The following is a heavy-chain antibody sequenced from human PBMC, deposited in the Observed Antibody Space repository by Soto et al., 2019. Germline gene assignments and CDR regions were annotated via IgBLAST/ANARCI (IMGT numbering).Heavy chain of an antibody. D-gene: IGHD2-2*01. CDR2: VYYTGST. CDR3: ARSVAVPAASIDY. V-gene: IGHV4-59*01. J-gene: IGHJ4*02. Sequence: PSETLSLTCSVSGGSISGSYWSWIRQSPGKGLEWLGYVYYTGSTNYSPSLRSRVSISVDTYKNEFSLRLSSVTAADTAVYFCARSVAVPAASIDYWGQGTQVTVSS. CDR1: GGSISGSY.